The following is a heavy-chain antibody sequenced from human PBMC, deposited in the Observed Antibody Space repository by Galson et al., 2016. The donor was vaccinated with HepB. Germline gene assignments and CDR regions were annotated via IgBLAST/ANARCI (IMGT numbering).Heavy chain of an antibody. J-gene: IGHJ5*02. CDR3: ARDLMSPYNWFDP. CDR2: ISSDGSST. Sequence: SLRLSCAASGFTFSSYWMHWVRQAPGKGLVWVSRISSDGSSTSYADSVKGRFTISRDNAKNTLYLQLNSLRAEDTAVYYCARDLMSPYNWFDPWGQGALVPVSS. V-gene: IGHV3-74*01. CDR1: GFTFSSYW.